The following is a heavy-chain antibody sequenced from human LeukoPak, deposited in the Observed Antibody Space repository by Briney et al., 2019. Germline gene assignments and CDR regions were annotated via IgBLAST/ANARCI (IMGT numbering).Heavy chain of an antibody. CDR1: GFTFSNAW. CDR2: IKQDGSEK. J-gene: IGHJ4*02. CDR3: ARVFEIYFFDY. D-gene: IGHD3-10*01. V-gene: IGHV3-7*01. Sequence: GGSLRLSCAASGFTFSNAWMSWVRQAPGKGLEWVANIKQDGSEKYYVDSVKGRFTISRDNAKNSLYLQMNSLRAEDTAVYYCARVFEIYFFDYWGQGTLVTVSS.